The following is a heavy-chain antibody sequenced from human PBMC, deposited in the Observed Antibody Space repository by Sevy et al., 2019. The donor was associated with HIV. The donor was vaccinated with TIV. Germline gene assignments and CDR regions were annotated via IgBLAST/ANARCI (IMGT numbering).Heavy chain of an antibody. Sequence: AGSLRLSCVASGFNFNIYSMSWVHQAPGKGLEWVSTLSFGCGRINHADSVQGRFTMSRDDSKKTVYLELNSLRAEDTAVYYCASEGCTRPHDHWGQGTLVTVSS. D-gene: IGHD2-8*01. CDR1: GFNFNIYS. CDR2: LSFGCGRI. J-gene: IGHJ4*02. V-gene: IGHV3-23*01. CDR3: ASEGCTRPHDH.